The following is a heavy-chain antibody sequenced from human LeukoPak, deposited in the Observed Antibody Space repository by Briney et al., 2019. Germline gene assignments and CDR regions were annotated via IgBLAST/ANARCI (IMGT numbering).Heavy chain of an antibody. CDR3: ARGYCSGGSCFDAFDI. V-gene: IGHV1-3*01. CDR2: INAGNGDT. Sequence: ASVKVSCKPSGYTFSSYAMHWVRQAPGQGLEWMGWINAGNGDTKYSQKFQGRVTITRDTSASTAYMELSSLRSEDTAVYYCARGYCSGGSCFDAFDIWGQGTMVSVSS. CDR1: GYTFSSYA. D-gene: IGHD2-15*01. J-gene: IGHJ3*02.